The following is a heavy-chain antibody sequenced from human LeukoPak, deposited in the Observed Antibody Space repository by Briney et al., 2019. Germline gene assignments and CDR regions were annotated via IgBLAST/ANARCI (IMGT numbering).Heavy chain of an antibody. Sequence: PGGSLRLSCAASGFTFSNHYMSWIRQAPGKGLEWVSYISSSSSTTNYADSVKGRFTISRDNAKNSLYLQMNSPRAEDTAVYYCARDQGENYDSSGYYRYWGQGTLVAVSS. CDR1: GFTFSNHY. CDR2: ISSSSSTT. V-gene: IGHV3-11*06. J-gene: IGHJ4*02. D-gene: IGHD3-22*01. CDR3: ARDQGENYDSSGYYRY.